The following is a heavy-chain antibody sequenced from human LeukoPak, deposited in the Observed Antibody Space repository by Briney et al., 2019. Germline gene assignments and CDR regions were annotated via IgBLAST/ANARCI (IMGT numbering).Heavy chain of an antibody. D-gene: IGHD3-22*01. CDR2: INSNGGRT. Sequence: GGSLRLSCAGSGFTLSTYAMSWVRQAPGKGLEWVSSINSNGGRTYYADSVKGRFTISRDNSENTLYLQMNSLRAEDTALYYCTKRHDYYETSGYYPDFDFWGQGTLVSVSS. CDR1: GFTLSTYA. CDR3: TKRHDYYETSGYYPDFDF. V-gene: IGHV3-23*01. J-gene: IGHJ4*02.